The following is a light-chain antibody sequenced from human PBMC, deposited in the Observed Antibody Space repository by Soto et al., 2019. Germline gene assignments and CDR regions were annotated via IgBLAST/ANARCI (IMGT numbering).Light chain of an antibody. CDR2: EAS. CDR3: QQRSNLLT. J-gene: IGKJ4*01. V-gene: IGKV3-11*01. Sequence: EIVLTQSPATLSLSPGERATLSCRASQSVRSYLAWYQQKPGQAPRLLIYEASNRATGIPARFSGSGSGTDFTLTISSLEPEDFAVYYCQQRSNLLTFGGGTKVEIK. CDR1: QSVRSY.